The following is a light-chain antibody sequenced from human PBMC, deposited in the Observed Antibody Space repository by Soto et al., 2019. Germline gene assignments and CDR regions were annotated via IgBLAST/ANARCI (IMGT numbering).Light chain of an antibody. V-gene: IGKV1-5*01. CDR3: LLDFSYFWA. CDR2: AAS. CDR1: QSISSW. J-gene: IGKJ1*01. Sequence: DIHMTQSPSTLSASLGDRVTMTCRASQSISSWLAWYQQKPGKVPKLLIYAASTLQSGVPSRFSGSRSGTDFTLTISSLQPEDFATYYCLLDFSYFWAFGQGTKVDIK.